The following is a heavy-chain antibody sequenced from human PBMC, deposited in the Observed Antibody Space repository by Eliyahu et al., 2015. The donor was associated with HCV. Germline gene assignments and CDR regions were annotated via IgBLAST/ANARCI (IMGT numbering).Heavy chain of an antibody. V-gene: IGHV4-59*01. CDR1: GGSITTYY. CDR3: ASGGGGIAVTGTGGWFDP. J-gene: IGHJ5*02. Sequence: QVQLQESGPGLVKPSETLSLTCTVSGGSITTYYGVWFRQPPGKGLEWIGYIHYSGSTNYNPSLKSRVTISIDTSKNQFSLNLTSVTAADTAMYYCASGGGGIAVTGTGGWFDPWGQGTLVTVSS. D-gene: IGHD6-19*01. CDR2: IHYSGST.